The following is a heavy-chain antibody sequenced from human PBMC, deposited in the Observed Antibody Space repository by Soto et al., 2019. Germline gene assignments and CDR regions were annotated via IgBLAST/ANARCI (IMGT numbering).Heavy chain of an antibody. Sequence: PSETLSLTCTVSGGSITSHHYYWGWIRQPPGKGLEWIGSIYSGGNTYYNPSLRSRLTIFVDTAKNLISLKLSSVTAADSAIYYCGSGPSTTWIDNWALGTQVTLSS. CDR2: IYSGGNT. V-gene: IGHV4-39*01. CDR3: GSGPSTTWIDN. J-gene: IGHJ4*02. CDR1: GGSITSHHYY. D-gene: IGHD2-2*01.